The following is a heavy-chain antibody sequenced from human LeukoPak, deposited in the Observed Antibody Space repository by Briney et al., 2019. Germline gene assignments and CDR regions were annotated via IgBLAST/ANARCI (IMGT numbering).Heavy chain of an antibody. CDR3: AKDGGYCSSTSCYAWGYFDY. Sequence: PGGSLRLSCAASGFTFSSYGMSWVRQAPGKGLEWVSAISGSGGSTYYADSVKGRFTISRDNSKNTLYLQMNSLRAEDTAVYYCAKDGGYCSSTSCYAWGYFDYWGQGTLVTVSS. V-gene: IGHV3-23*01. CDR2: ISGSGGST. CDR1: GFTFSSYG. D-gene: IGHD2-2*01. J-gene: IGHJ4*02.